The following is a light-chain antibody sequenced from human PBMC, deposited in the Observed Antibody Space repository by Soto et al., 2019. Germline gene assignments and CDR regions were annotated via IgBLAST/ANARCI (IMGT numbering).Light chain of an antibody. Sequence: EIVLTQSPGSLSLSPGERATLSCRASQSVSNNYLAWYQQKPCQAPSLLIYGASNRATGIPDRFSGSGSGTDFTLTISRLEPEDFAVYYCQQYGSSRTFGQGTKVDIK. J-gene: IGKJ1*01. CDR1: QSVSNNY. CDR3: QQYGSSRT. V-gene: IGKV3-20*01. CDR2: GAS.